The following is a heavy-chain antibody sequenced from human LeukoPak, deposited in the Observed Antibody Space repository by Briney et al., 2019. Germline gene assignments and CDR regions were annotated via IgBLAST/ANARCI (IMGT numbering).Heavy chain of an antibody. J-gene: IGHJ4*02. Sequence: PSETLSLTCAVYGGSFSGYYWSWIRQPPGKGLEWIGEINHSGSTNYNPSLKGRVTISVDTSKNQFSLKLSSVTAADTAVYYCARAYDFWSGYPSSGDYYFDYWGQGTLVTVSS. CDR3: ARAYDFWSGYPSSGDYYFDY. CDR2: INHSGST. CDR1: GGSFSGYY. V-gene: IGHV4-34*01. D-gene: IGHD3-3*01.